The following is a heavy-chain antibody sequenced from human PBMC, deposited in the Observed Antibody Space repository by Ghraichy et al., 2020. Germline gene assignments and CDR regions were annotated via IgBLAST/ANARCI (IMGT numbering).Heavy chain of an antibody. J-gene: IGHJ3*02. CDR2: ISGSGGST. CDR3: AKSPYYYDREVGTFHI. D-gene: IGHD3-22*01. V-gene: IGHV3-23*01. Sequence: GGSLRLSCAASRFTFSSYAMSWVRQAPGKGLEWVSAISGSGGSTYYADSVKGRFTISRDNSKNTLYLQMNSLRVEDTAVYYCAKSPYYYDREVGTFHIWGQGTMVTVSS. CDR1: RFTFSSYA.